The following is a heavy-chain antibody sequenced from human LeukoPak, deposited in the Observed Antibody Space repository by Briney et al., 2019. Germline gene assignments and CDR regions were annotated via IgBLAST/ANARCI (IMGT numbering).Heavy chain of an antibody. V-gene: IGHV3-30-3*01. CDR2: ISYDGSNK. D-gene: IGHD5-18*01. J-gene: IGHJ3*02. Sequence: PGGSLTLSCAASGFTFSSYAMHWVRQAPGKGLEWVAVISYDGSNKYYADSVKGRFTISRDNSKNTLYLQMNSLRAEDTAVYYCARVFSTAMVTDAFDIWGQGTMVTVSS. CDR1: GFTFSSYA. CDR3: ARVFSTAMVTDAFDI.